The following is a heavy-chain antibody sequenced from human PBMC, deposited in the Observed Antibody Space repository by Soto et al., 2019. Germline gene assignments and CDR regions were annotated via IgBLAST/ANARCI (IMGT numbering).Heavy chain of an antibody. CDR2: FYYSGST. D-gene: IGHD2-15*01. CDR1: GGSISSSSYF. CDR3: ARHYCSGCSCTWYFGY. J-gene: IGHJ4*02. Sequence: QLQLQESGPGLVKPSETLSLTCTVSGGSISSSSYFWGWIRQPPGKGLAWIGSFYYSGSTYYNPSLKSRVTNSVDTSKNQFSLRLSSVTAADTAVYYCARHYCSGCSCTWYFGYWGQGTMVTVSS. V-gene: IGHV4-39*01.